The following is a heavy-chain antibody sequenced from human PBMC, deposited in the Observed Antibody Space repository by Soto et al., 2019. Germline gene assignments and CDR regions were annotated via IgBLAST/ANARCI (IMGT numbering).Heavy chain of an antibody. CDR2: IIGDGSDT. Sequence: GGSLRLSCAASGFTFNSYWMHWVRQAPGKGLVWVSRIIGDGSDTTYADSVKGRFTISRDNFKNTLYLQMNSLRAEDTAVYYCARVPGPWGQGTLVTVSS. CDR1: GFTFNSYW. V-gene: IGHV3-74*01. CDR3: ARVPGP. J-gene: IGHJ5*02. D-gene: IGHD3-10*01.